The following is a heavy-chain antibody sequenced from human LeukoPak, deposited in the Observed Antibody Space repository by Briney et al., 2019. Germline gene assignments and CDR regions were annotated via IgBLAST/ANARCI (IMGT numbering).Heavy chain of an antibody. CDR2: IWYDGSNK. Sequence: GGSLRLSCAASGFTFSSYGMHWVRQAPGKGRGWVAVIWYDGSNKYYADSVKGRFTISRDNSKNTLYLQMNSLRAEDTAVYYCAREPGHPEWPAIDPWGQGTLVTVSS. V-gene: IGHV3-33*01. CDR3: AREPGHPEWPAIDP. J-gene: IGHJ5*02. D-gene: IGHD3-3*01. CDR1: GFTFSSYG.